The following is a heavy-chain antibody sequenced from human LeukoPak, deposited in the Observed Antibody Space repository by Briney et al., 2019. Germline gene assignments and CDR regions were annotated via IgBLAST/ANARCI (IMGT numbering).Heavy chain of an antibody. CDR3: ARTRTALGGYYYYMDV. Sequence: ASVKVSCKASGYTFTSYDINWVRQATGQGLEGMGWMNPNSGNTGYAQKFQGRVTMTRNTSISTAYMELSSLRSEDTAVYYCARTRTALGGYYYYMDVWGKGTTVTVSS. J-gene: IGHJ6*03. V-gene: IGHV1-8*01. CDR2: MNPNSGNT. CDR1: GYTFTSYD. D-gene: IGHD2-21*02.